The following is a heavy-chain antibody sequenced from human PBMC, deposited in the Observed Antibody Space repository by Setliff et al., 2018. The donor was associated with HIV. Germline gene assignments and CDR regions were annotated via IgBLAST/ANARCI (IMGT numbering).Heavy chain of an antibody. D-gene: IGHD5-18*01. CDR3: AREGKTALVTKYFDY. J-gene: IGHJ4*01. Sequence: PSETLSLTCTVSSGSISSGTYYWSWIRQYPGKGLEWIGYIDYSGSAFYNPSLKSRITISRDTSKNQFSLKMNSVTAADTAVYYCAREGKTALVTKYFDYWGHGRLVTVSS. CDR2: IDYSGSA. CDR1: SGSISSGTYY. V-gene: IGHV4-31*03.